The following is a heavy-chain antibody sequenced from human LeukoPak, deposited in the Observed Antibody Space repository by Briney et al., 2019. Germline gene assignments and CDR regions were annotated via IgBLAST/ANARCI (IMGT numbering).Heavy chain of an antibody. V-gene: IGHV1-8*01. J-gene: IGHJ6*02. CDR2: MNPNSGNT. CDR3: ARVGYYDFWSGYYRTPYXXXGMDV. Sequence: GASVKVSCKASGYTFTSYDINWVRQATGQGLEWMGWMNPNSGNTGYAQKFQGRVTMTRNTSISTAYMELSSLRSEDTAVYYCARVGYYDFWSGYYRTPYXXXGMDVWGQGTTVTVSS. CDR1: GYTFTSYD. D-gene: IGHD3-3*01.